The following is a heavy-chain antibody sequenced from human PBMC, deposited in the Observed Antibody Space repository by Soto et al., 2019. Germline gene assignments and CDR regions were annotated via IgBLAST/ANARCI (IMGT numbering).Heavy chain of an antibody. CDR1: GYSFTSYW. J-gene: IGHJ3*02. CDR2: IYPGDSDT. CDR3: ASGYSTRGYCSGGSCYGFAFDI. Sequence: GESLKISCKGSGYSFTSYWIGWVRQMPGKGLEWMGIIYPGDSDTRYSPSFQGQVTISADKSISTAYLQWSSLKASDTAMYYCASGYSTRGYCSGGSCYGFAFDIWGQGTMVTVSS. V-gene: IGHV5-51*01. D-gene: IGHD2-15*01.